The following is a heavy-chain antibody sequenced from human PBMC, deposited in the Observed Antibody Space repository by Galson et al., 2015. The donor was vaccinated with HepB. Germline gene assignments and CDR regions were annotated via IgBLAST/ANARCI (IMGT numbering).Heavy chain of an antibody. CDR3: ARAEYLYSTFDY. Sequence: SCKASGGTFSSYAISWVRQAPGQGLEWMGGIIPIFGTANYAQKFQDWVTMTRDTSISTAYMELSRLRSDDTAVYFCARAEYLYSTFDYWGQGALVTVSS. CDR2: IIPIFGTA. V-gene: IGHV1-69*05. D-gene: IGHD5-18*01. J-gene: IGHJ4*02. CDR1: GGTFSSYA.